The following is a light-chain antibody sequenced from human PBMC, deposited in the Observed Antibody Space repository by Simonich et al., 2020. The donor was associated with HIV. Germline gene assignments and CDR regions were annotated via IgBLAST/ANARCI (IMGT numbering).Light chain of an antibody. J-gene: IGLJ3*02. CDR1: RSDVGGYNY. V-gene: IGLV1-47*01. CDR3: AAWDDSLSGPV. CDR2: RNN. Sequence: QSALTQPASVSGSPGQSITISCTGTRSDVGGYNYVSWYQQHPGKAPKLLIYRNNSRPSGVPYRFSGSKSGTSASLAISGLRSEDEADYYCAAWDDSLSGPVFGGGTKLTVL.